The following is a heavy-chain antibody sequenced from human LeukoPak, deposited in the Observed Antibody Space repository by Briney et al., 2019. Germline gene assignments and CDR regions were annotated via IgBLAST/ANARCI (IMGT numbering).Heavy chain of an antibody. Sequence: ASETLSLTCTVSGGSISSGGYYWSWIRQHPGKGLEWIGYIYYSGSTYYNPSLKSRVTMSVDTSKNQFSLKLSSVTAADTAVYYCARAQYYYDYFDYWGQGILVTVSS. CDR2: IYYSGST. V-gene: IGHV4-31*03. J-gene: IGHJ4*02. D-gene: IGHD3-10*01. CDR3: ARAQYYYDYFDY. CDR1: GGSISSGGYY.